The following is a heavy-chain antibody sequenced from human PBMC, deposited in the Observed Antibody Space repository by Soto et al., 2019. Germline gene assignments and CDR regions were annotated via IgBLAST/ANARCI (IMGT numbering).Heavy chain of an antibody. CDR3: STRAYDTNGYYRFDP. D-gene: IGHD3-22*01. V-gene: IGHV4-34*01. Sequence: PSETLSLTCAVCGGSFSGDSWTWIRQSPGKGLEWIEDNNHSGRVNYSPSLKSRVTISLDTSKNQFSLTLSAVTAADTAMYYCSTRAYDTNGYYRFDPWGQGTLVSV. CDR2: NNHSGRV. CDR1: GGSFSGDS. J-gene: IGHJ5*01.